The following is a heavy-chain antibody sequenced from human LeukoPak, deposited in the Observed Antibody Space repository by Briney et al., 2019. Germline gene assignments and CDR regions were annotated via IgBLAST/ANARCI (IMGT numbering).Heavy chain of an antibody. CDR1: GFTFDDYA. J-gene: IGHJ5*02. CDR3: AKDSGQQNWFDP. V-gene: IGHV3-43D*03. D-gene: IGHD6-13*01. Sequence: GSLRLSCAASGFTFDDYAMHWVRQAPGKGLEWVSLISWDGGSTYYADSVKGRFTISRDNSKNSLYLQMNSLRAEDTALYYCAKDSGQQNWFDPWGQGTLVTVSS. CDR2: ISWDGGST.